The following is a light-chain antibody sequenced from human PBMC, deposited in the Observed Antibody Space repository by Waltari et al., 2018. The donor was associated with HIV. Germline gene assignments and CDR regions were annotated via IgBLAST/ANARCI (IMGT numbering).Light chain of an antibody. CDR3: QQYGTSLVT. CDR2: GAS. Sequence: EIVLTQSPGTLSLSPGDRVTLSCRASQSVSNNYLAWYQQKPGQAPRLLIYGASNKATGIPYRFSASGSGTDFTLSISRLEPEDFAVYYCQQYGTSLVTFGQGTKLESK. CDR1: QSVSNNY. V-gene: IGKV3-20*01. J-gene: IGKJ2*01.